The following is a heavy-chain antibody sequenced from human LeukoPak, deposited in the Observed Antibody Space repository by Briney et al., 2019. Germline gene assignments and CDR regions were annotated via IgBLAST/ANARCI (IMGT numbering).Heavy chain of an antibody. J-gene: IGHJ1*01. V-gene: IGHV4-34*01. CDR2: INYSGST. CDR1: GGSFSGYY. D-gene: IGHD1-26*01. Sequence: SETLSLTCAVYGGSFSGYYWSWIRQPPGKGLEWIGEINYSGSTNYNPSLKSRVTISVDTSKNQFSLKLSSVTAADTAVYYCAREPSHTRSGYFQHWGQGTLVTVSS. CDR3: AREPSHTRSGYFQH.